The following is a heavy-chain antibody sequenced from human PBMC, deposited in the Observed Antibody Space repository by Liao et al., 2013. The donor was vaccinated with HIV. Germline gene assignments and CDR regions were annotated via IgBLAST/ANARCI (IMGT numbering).Heavy chain of an antibody. J-gene: IGHJ6*03. D-gene: IGHD2-15*01. CDR3: ARVVAAAGPFYYYYMDL. V-gene: IGHV4-59*01. CDR2: INYSGTT. Sequence: QVQLQESSPRLVKPSETLSLTCTIFGGSISSYYWSWIRQPPGKGLEWIGHINYSGTTNYNPSLKSRVAISVGTPKNQFSLKLTSVTAADTAVYYCARVVAAAGPFYYYYMDLWGKGTTVTVSS. CDR1: GGSISSYY.